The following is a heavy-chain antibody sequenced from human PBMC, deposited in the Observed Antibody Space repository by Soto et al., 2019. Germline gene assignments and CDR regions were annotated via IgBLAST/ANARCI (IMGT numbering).Heavy chain of an antibody. Sequence: PSETLSLTCAVSGYSISSGYYWGWIRQPPGKGLEWIGSIYHSGSTYYNPSLKSRVTISVDTTKNQLSLQLSSVTAADTAVYYCARINGDYYGSGSFDFWGQGILVTVSS. D-gene: IGHD3-10*01. CDR3: ARINGDYYGSGSFDF. J-gene: IGHJ4*02. CDR1: GYSISSGYY. CDR2: IYHSGST. V-gene: IGHV4-38-2*01.